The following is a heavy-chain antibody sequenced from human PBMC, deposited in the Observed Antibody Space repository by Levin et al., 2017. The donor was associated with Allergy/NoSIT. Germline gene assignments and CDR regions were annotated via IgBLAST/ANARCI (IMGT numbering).Heavy chain of an antibody. D-gene: IGHD6-19*01. Sequence: SVKVSCQATGGTFSSSGISWVRLAPGQGPEWMGRIIPILGITIDAQKFEDRVTITADKSTSTVYMELSSLRSEDTAVYFCARDARAVAGTFYFDYWGQGTPVSVSS. CDR3: ARDARAVAGTFYFDY. CDR1: GGTFSSSG. J-gene: IGHJ4*02. CDR2: IIPILGIT. V-gene: IGHV1-69*04.